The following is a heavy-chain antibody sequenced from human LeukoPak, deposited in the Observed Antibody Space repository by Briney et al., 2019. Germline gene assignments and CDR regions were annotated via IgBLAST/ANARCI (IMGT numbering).Heavy chain of an antibody. CDR2: ISYDGSNK. Sequence: GRSLRLSCAASGFTFSSYGMHWVRQAPGKGLEWVAVISYDGSNKYYADSVKGRFTISRDNSKDTLYLQMNSLRAEDTAVYYCAKTAHSSSWTGYYYGMDVWGQGTTVTVSS. D-gene: IGHD6-13*01. CDR3: AKTAHSSSWTGYYYGMDV. CDR1: GFTFSSYG. J-gene: IGHJ6*02. V-gene: IGHV3-30*18.